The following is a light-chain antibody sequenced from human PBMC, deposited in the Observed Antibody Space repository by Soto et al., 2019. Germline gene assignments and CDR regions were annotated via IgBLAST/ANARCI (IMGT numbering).Light chain of an antibody. V-gene: IGKV1-5*03. CDR2: QAS. CDR1: QSISHY. CDR3: QQYYTSSWT. J-gene: IGKJ1*01. Sequence: DIPMTQSPSTLSASIGDRVTITCRASQSISHYLAWYQQKPGKAPQVLIYQASSLQSGVPSRFSGSGSGTEFTLTISSLQPDDFATYYCQQYYTSSWTFGQGTKVEI.